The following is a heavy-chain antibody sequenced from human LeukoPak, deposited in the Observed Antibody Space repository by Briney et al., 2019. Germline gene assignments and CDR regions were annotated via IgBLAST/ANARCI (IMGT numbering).Heavy chain of an antibody. J-gene: IGHJ4*02. CDR1: GFTFSGSA. D-gene: IGHD1-1*01. Sequence: GGSLRLSCAASGFTFSGSAMHWVRQASGKGLEWVGHIGNKVSNYATEYASSLRGRFTISRDDSKDTAYLQVDSLKTEDTAVYYCAGNYNSWTGLNYWGQGTLVTVSS. CDR3: AGNYNSWTGLNY. CDR2: IGNKVSNYAT. V-gene: IGHV3-73*01.